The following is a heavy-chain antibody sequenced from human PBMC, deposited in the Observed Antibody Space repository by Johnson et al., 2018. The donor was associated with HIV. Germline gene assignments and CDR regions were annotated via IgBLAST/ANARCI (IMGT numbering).Heavy chain of an antibody. J-gene: IGHJ3*02. CDR2: IYGGGNT. Sequence: QVQLVESGGGVVQPGKSLTLSCAASGFTFRNYAMHWVRQGPGKGLEWVSVIYGGGNTYYADSVKGRFTISRDNSKNTLYLQMNSLRAEDTAVYYCAKDKGVVILRGDAFDIWGQGTMVTVSS. D-gene: IGHD2-21*01. CDR3: AKDKGVVILRGDAFDI. V-gene: IGHV3-NL1*01. CDR1: GFTFRNYA.